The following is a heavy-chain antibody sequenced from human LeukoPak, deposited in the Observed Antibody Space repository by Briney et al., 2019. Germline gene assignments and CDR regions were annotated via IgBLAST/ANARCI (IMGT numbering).Heavy chain of an antibody. CDR3: ARSGGAYSSGWSYYFDY. V-gene: IGHV4-31*03. Sequence: SETLSLTCTVSGGSISSGGYYWSWIRQHPGKGLEWIGYIYYSGSTYYNPSLKSRVTISVDTSKNQFSLKLSSVTAADTAVYYCARSGGAYSSGWSYYFDYWGQGTLVTVSS. CDR2: IYYSGST. J-gene: IGHJ4*02. D-gene: IGHD6-19*01. CDR1: GGSISSGGYY.